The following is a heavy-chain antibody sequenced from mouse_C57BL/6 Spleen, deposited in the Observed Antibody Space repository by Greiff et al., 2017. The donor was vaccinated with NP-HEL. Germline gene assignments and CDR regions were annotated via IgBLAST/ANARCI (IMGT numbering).Heavy chain of an antibody. CDR3: TAPLRRDAMDY. D-gene: IGHD2-4*01. CDR2: IRLKSDNYAA. V-gene: IGHV6-3*01. Sequence: EVKLVESGGGLVQPGGSMKLSFVASGFTFSNYWMNWVRQSPEKGLEWVAQIRLKSDNYAAHYAESVKGRFTISRDDSKSSVYLQMNNLRAEDTGIYYCTAPLRRDAMDYWGQGTSVTVSS. CDR1: GFTFSNYW. J-gene: IGHJ4*01.